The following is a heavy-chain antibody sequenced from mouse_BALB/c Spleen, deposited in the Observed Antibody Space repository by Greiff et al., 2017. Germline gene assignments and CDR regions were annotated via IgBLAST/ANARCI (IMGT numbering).Heavy chain of an antibody. J-gene: IGHJ3*01. CDR2: ISYDGSN. D-gene: IGHD3-3*01. CDR1: GYSITSGYY. V-gene: IGHV3-6*02. Sequence: EVQLMESGPGLVKPSQSLSLTCSVTGYSITSGYYWNWIRQFPGNKLEWMGFISYDGSNNYNPSLKNRISITRDTSKNQCFLKLNSVTTEDTATYDCARGDAWFAYWGQGTLVTVSA. CDR3: ARGDAWFAY.